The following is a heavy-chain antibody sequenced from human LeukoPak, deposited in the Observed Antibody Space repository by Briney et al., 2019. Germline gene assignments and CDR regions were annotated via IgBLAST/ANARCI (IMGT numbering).Heavy chain of an antibody. Sequence: GASVKVSCKASGYTFSSYDINWVRQATGQGLEWMGWMNPNSGDRGYAQKFQGRVTITRNTSISTAYMELSSLRSEDTAVYYCARGYDILTEYYFDYWGQGTLVTVSS. V-gene: IGHV1-8*03. D-gene: IGHD3-9*01. CDR2: MNPNSGDR. J-gene: IGHJ4*02. CDR3: ARGYDILTEYYFDY. CDR1: GYTFSSYD.